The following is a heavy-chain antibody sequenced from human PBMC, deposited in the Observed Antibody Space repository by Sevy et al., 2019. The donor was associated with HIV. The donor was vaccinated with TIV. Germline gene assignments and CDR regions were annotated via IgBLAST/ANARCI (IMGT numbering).Heavy chain of an antibody. CDR1: GGSISSYF. J-gene: IGHJ4*02. CDR2: IYFTGNT. CDR3: ARDTTTRTRVLDY. D-gene: IGHD1-1*01. Sequence: SETLSLTCSVSGGSISSYFWTWVRQSPGKGLEWIGNIYFTGNTDYSPSLKSRVTLSLDTSNGQFSLTLKSVTVADTAIYFCARDTTTRTRVLDYWGQGTLVTVSS. V-gene: IGHV4-59*01.